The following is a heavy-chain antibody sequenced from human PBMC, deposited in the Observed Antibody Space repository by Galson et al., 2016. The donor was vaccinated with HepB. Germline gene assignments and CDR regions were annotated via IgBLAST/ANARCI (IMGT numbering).Heavy chain of an antibody. CDR2: LWSDGSTR. Sequence: SLRLSCAVSGFTISTYGMHWVRQAPGKGLEWVALLWSDGSTRNYADSVKGRFTISRDKSKNTLYLQMNSLRVEDTAVYYCAKVVAGWGVGALGDWGHGTLVTVSS. D-gene: IGHD1-26*01. CDR1: GFTISTYG. CDR3: AKVVAGWGVGALGD. V-gene: IGHV3-33*03. J-gene: IGHJ4*01.